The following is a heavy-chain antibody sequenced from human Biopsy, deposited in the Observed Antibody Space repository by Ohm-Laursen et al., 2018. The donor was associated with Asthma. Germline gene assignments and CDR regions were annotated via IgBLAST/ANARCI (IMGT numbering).Heavy chain of an antibody. CDR2: IDPNSGGT. Sequence: GASVKVSCKASGHPFTDYYVHWVRQAPGQGLEWMGRIDPNSGGTNYAQKFLGRVTMTRDTSANTAFMVLSRLRSDDTAVYYCARIKIRIGAGTDRYFDLWGRGTLVTVSS. J-gene: IGHJ2*01. D-gene: IGHD3-16*01. CDR1: GHPFTDYY. V-gene: IGHV1-2*06. CDR3: ARIKIRIGAGTDRYFDL.